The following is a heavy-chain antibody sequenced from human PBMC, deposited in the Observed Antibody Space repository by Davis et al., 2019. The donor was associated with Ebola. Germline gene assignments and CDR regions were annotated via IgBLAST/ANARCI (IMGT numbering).Heavy chain of an antibody. Sequence: AALVPVSCKASGYTFTSYGIIWVRQAPGQGLEWMGWISAYNGNTNYAQKLQGRVTMTTDTSTSTAYMELRSLRSDDTAVYHCARGKAAAGTFDYWGQGTLVTVSS. CDR3: ARGKAAAGTFDY. J-gene: IGHJ4*02. V-gene: IGHV1-18*01. D-gene: IGHD6-13*01. CDR2: ISAYNGNT. CDR1: GYTFTSYG.